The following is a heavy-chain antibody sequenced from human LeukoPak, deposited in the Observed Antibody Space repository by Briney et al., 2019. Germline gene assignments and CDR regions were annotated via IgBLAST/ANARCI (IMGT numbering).Heavy chain of an antibody. CDR2: ISAYNGNT. CDR3: ARGPPRTSYCGGDCSIDY. J-gene: IGHJ4*02. D-gene: IGHD2-21*02. V-gene: IGHV1-18*01. CDR1: GYTFTSYG. Sequence: EASVKVSCKASGYTFTSYGISWVRQAPGQGLEWMGWISAYNGNTNYAQKLQGRVTMATDTSTSTAYMELRSLRSDDTAVYYCARGPPRTSYCGGDCSIDYWGQGTLVTVSS.